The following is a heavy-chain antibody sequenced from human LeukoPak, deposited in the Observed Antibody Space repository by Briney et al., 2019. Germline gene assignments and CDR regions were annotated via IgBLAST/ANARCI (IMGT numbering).Heavy chain of an antibody. CDR2: IIPVFGQE. V-gene: IGHV1-69*13. CDR3: AKGASS. CDR1: GGTLNTYA. Sequence: SVKVSCKASGGTLNTYAINWVRQAPGQGLEWMGWIIPVFGQEKYAQKFQGRVTINADESASTVYMELRSLRSEDTAVYYCAKGASSWGQGTLVTVS. J-gene: IGHJ5*02.